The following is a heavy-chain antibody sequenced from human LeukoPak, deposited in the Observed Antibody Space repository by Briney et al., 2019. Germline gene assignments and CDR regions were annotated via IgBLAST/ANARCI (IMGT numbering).Heavy chain of an antibody. J-gene: IGHJ4*02. V-gene: IGHV4-59*01. D-gene: IGHD6-19*01. Sequence: SETLSLTCTVSGGSISSYYWSWIRQPPGKGLEWIGYNYYSGSTNYNPSLKSRVTISVDTSKNQFSLKLSSVTAADTAVYYCARAGRSSGWYGRDYFDYWGQGTLVTVSS. CDR1: GGSISSYY. CDR2: NYYSGST. CDR3: ARAGRSSGWYGRDYFDY.